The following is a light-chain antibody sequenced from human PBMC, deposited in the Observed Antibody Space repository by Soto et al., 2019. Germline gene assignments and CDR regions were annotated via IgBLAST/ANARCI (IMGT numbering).Light chain of an antibody. J-gene: IGKJ2*01. V-gene: IGKV3-11*01. CDR1: QSVTSE. CDR3: QQRTNWPPFT. Sequence: EIVLTQSPATLSLSPGERATLSCRASQSVTSELAWYQQKPGQAPRLLIYDTSNRAAGIPGRFSGSGSGTDFTLTISSLEPEDFAVYYCQQRTNWPPFTFGQGTKLEI. CDR2: DTS.